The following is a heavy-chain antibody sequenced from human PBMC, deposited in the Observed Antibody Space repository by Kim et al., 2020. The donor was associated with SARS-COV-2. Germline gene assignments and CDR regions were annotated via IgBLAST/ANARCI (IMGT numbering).Heavy chain of an antibody. CDR2: VSGSGTTT. V-gene: IGHV3-48*04. Sequence: GGSLRLSCATSGFTFSSYSMNWVRQAQGKGLEWVSHVSGSGTTTKYADSVKGRFTISRDNAKNSLYQQMSGLRAEDTAVYYCVRENSWAFDIWGQGAMAT. J-gene: IGHJ3*02. CDR3: VRENSWAFDI. CDR1: GFTFSSYS.